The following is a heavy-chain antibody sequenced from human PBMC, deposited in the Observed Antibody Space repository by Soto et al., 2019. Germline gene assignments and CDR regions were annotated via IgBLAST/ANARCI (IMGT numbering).Heavy chain of an antibody. CDR2: IIPIFGTA. CDR1: GYTFTSYY. CDR3: ARGLSVVAYSGFGY. V-gene: IGHV1-69*13. J-gene: IGHJ4*02. Sequence: SVKVSCKASGYTFTSYYMHWVRQAPGQGLEWMGGIIPIFGTANYAQKFQGRVTITADESTSTAYMELSSLRSEDTAVYYCARGLSVVAYSGFGYWGQGTLVTVSS. D-gene: IGHD2-15*01.